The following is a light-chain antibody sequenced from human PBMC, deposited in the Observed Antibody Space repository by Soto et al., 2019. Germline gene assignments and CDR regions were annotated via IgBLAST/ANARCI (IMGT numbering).Light chain of an antibody. CDR1: QSSSHY. Sequence: ELVLTQSPATLSLSPGEGATLSCSASQSSSHYLAWYQQKPGQAPSLLIYDAANRATGIPARFSGSGSGTDFTLTISRLEPADFAVDGCQHRKNWRITFGGGTKV. CDR2: DAA. V-gene: IGKV3-11*01. CDR3: QHRKNWRIT. J-gene: IGKJ4*01.